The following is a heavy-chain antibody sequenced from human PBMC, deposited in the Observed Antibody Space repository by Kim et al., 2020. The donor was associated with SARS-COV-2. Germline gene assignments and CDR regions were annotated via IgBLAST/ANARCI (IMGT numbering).Heavy chain of an antibody. V-gene: IGHV4-31*03. CDR3: ARDSSGYSDAFDI. J-gene: IGHJ3*02. CDR1: GGSISSGGYY. Sequence: SETLSLTCTVSGGSISSGGYYWSWIRQHPGKGLEWIGYIYYSGSTYYNPSLKSRVTISVDTSKNQFSLKLSSVTAADTAVYYCARDSSGYSDAFDIWGQGTMVTVSS. CDR2: IYYSGST. D-gene: IGHD3-22*01.